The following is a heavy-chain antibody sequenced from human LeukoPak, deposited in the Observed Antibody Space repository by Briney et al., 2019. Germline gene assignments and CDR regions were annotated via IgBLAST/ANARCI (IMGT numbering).Heavy chain of an antibody. CDR1: GFTFDDYG. J-gene: IGHJ4*02. D-gene: IGHD2-2*01. Sequence: GALRLSCAASGFTFDDYGMSWVRQAPGKGLEWVSGINWNGGSTGYADSVKGRFTISRDNAKNSLYLQMNSLRAEDTAVYYCAVLTYQLLDYYFDYWGQGTLVTVSS. CDR3: AVLTYQLLDYYFDY. CDR2: INWNGGST. V-gene: IGHV3-20*04.